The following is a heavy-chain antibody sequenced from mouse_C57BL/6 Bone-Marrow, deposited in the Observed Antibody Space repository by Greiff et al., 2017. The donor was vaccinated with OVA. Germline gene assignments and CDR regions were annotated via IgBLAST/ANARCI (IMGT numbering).Heavy chain of an antibody. Sequence: QVQLQQPGAELVRPGSSVKLSCKASGYTFTSYWMHWVKQRPIQGLEWIGNIDPSDSETHYNQKFKDKATLTVDKSSSTAYMQLSSLTSEDSAVYDCARSGGYYGWFAYWGQGTLVTVSA. CDR3: ARSGGYYGWFAY. CDR2: IDPSDSET. J-gene: IGHJ3*01. V-gene: IGHV1-52*01. D-gene: IGHD2-3*01. CDR1: GYTFTSYW.